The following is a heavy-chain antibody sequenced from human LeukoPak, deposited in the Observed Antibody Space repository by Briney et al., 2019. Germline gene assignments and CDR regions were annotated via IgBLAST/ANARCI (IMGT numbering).Heavy chain of an antibody. D-gene: IGHD6-6*01. CDR3: ARGSIAGRTGYWFDH. CDR2: ISTSGNT. Sequence: SQTLSLTCTVSGGSITSGTYYWSWIRQPAGKGLEWIGRISTSGNTDYNPSLTSRLTLSVDTSKNQFSLKLISVTAADTAVYYCARGSIAGRTGYWFDHWGQGTLVTVSS. J-gene: IGHJ5*02. V-gene: IGHV4-61*02. CDR1: GGSITSGTYY.